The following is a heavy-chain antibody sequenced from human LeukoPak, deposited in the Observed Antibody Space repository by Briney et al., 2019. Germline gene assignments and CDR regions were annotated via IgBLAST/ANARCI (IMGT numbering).Heavy chain of an antibody. J-gene: IGHJ4*02. V-gene: IGHV1-8*03. CDR2: MNPNSGNT. Sequence: ASVKVSCKASGYTFTSYDINWVRQATGQGLEWMGWMNPNSGNTGYAQKFQGRVTITRNTSISTAYMELSSLRSEDTAVYYCARDLGCSSTSCYRRPPVWGQGTLVTVSS. CDR3: ARDLGCSSTSCYRRPPV. CDR1: GYTFTSYD. D-gene: IGHD2-2*01.